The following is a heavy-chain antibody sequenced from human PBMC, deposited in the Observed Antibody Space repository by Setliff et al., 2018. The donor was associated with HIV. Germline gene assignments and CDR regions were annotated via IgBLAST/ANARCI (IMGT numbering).Heavy chain of an antibody. CDR3: ARNRPWEVDVFDI. CDR2: ISYNGIT. Sequence: PSETLSLTCSVSGGSMKNYYWSWIRQPPRKGLEWVGYISYNGITTYNPSLKSRVTIPVDTSKNQFSLKLTSVTAADTAVYYCARNRPWEVDVFDIWGQGTMVTVSS. D-gene: IGHD1-26*01. V-gene: IGHV4-59*08. J-gene: IGHJ3*02. CDR1: GGSMKNYY.